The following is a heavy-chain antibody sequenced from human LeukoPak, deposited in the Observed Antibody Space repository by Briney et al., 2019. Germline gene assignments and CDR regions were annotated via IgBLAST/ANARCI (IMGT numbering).Heavy chain of an antibody. CDR2: INHSGST. V-gene: IGHV4-34*01. Sequence: PSETLSLTCAVYGGSFSGYYWSWIRQPPGKGPEWIGEINHSGSTNYNPSLKSRVTISVDTSKNQFSLKLSSVTAADTAVYYCAGGAARPTLDYWGQGTLVTVSS. D-gene: IGHD6-6*01. CDR3: AGGAARPTLDY. CDR1: GGSFSGYY. J-gene: IGHJ4*02.